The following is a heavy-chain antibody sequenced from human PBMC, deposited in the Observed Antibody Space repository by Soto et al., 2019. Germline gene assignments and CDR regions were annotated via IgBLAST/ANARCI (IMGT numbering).Heavy chain of an antibody. CDR2: IAPSDSYT. Sequence: EVQLVQSGAEVKKPGESLRISCKGSGYSFTSYWISWVRQMPGNGLEWMGRIAPSDSYTNYSPSFQGHVTISADKSISTAYLQWSSLKASDTAMYYCATAAADTNWFDPWGQGTLVTVSS. CDR1: GYSFTSYW. CDR3: ATAAADTNWFDP. J-gene: IGHJ5*02. V-gene: IGHV5-10-1*03. D-gene: IGHD6-25*01.